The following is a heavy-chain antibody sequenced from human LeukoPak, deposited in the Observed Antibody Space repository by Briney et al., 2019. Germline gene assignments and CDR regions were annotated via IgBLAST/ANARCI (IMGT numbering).Heavy chain of an antibody. D-gene: IGHD4-11*01. Sequence: SETLSLTCTISGGSVSDYYWSWIRQSPGKGLEWIGYIYYTGSTTYNPSLKSRVTISADTSKNQFSLKLSSVTAADTAVYYCARETTNLNWFDPWGQGTLVTVSS. CDR1: GGSVSDYY. CDR3: ARETTNLNWFDP. V-gene: IGHV4-59*02. J-gene: IGHJ5*02. CDR2: IYYTGST.